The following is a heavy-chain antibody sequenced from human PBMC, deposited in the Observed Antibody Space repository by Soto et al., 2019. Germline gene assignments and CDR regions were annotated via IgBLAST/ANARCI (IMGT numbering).Heavy chain of an antibody. CDR3: ARVSRRVRGIIITGAFDY. V-gene: IGHV1-18*04. J-gene: IGHJ4*02. Sequence: QVELVQSGAEVKKPGASVKVSCKASRYSFSTYGVSWVRQAPGQGLEWMGWISAYNNNTKYAQKLQGRVTITTDTCASTAYMELRSLRSDDTAVYYCARVSRRVRGIIITGAFDYWGQGTLVTVSS. D-gene: IGHD3-10*01. CDR2: ISAYNNNT. CDR1: RYSFSTYG.